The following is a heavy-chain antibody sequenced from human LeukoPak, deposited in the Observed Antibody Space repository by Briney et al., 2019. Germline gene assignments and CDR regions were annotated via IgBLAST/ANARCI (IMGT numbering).Heavy chain of an antibody. CDR3: ARIVSSGFSDY. J-gene: IGHJ4*02. CDR1: GGSLTNYY. Sequence: PSETLSLTCTVSGGSLTNYYWGWLRQPPGKGLEWIGYVFYRGTTNYNPSLKSRVTISADTSKNQFSLKLSSVTAADTAVYYCARIVSSGFSDYWGQGTLVAVSS. V-gene: IGHV4-59*01. D-gene: IGHD3-22*01. CDR2: VFYRGTT.